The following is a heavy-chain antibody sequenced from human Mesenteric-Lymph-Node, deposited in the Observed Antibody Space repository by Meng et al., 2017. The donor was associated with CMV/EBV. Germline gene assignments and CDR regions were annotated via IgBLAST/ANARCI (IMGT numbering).Heavy chain of an antibody. D-gene: IGHD3-10*01. CDR2: VSYSESTT. CDR1: GASISSYY. Sequence: SETLSLTCTVSGASISSYYWSWIRQPPGKRLEWIGYVSYSESTTSYNPSLKSRVTISVDTSKNQFSLKLSSVTAADTAVYYCARFQFSPGFLDYWGQGTLVTVSS. V-gene: IGHV4-59*12. J-gene: IGHJ4*02. CDR3: ARFQFSPGFLDY.